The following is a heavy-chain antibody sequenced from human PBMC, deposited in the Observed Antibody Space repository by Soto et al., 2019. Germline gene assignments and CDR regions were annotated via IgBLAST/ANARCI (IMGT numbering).Heavy chain of an antibody. CDR1: GFSFSDIA. J-gene: IGHJ6*02. D-gene: IGHD2-2*01. CDR2: ISGDGRVS. V-gene: IGHV3-30*18. CDR3: VKDHSSNYVYWSGMDV. Sequence: QVQLVESGGGVVQPGTSLTLSCVTTGFSFSDIAMHWVRQAPGRGLEWVAVISGDGRVSFYADSVMGQFTISRDNSKNTVYLQLRYRTVEDTAVYYCVKDHSSNYVYWSGMDVWGHGTTVAVSS.